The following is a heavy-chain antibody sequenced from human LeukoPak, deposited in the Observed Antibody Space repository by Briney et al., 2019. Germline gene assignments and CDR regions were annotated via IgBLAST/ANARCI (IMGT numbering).Heavy chain of an antibody. V-gene: IGHV4-34*01. J-gene: IGHJ3*02. CDR1: GGPFSGYH. Sequence: SETLSLTCAVPGGPFSGYHWSWIRQTPRKGLEWIGEVSQSGGASYNPSLKSRVTISIETSKNHFSLTLNSVTAADTAMYYCAGSYGGNAVGPFDIWGQGTMVTVSS. D-gene: IGHD4-23*01. CDR3: AGSYGGNAVGPFDI. CDR2: VSQSGGA.